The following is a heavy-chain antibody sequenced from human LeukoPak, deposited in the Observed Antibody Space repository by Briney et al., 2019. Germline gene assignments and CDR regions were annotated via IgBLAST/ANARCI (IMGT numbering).Heavy chain of an antibody. CDR3: ARHQYSYGSSLDY. J-gene: IGHJ4*02. V-gene: IGHV5-10-1*01. Sequence: GESLKISCKGSGYSFTKYWISWVRQMPGKGLEWVGRIDPSDSYTNYSPSFEGHVTISADNSITTASLQWSRLKASDTAIYYCARHQYSYGSSLDYWGQGTLVTVSS. CDR2: IDPSDSYT. CDR1: GYSFTKYW. D-gene: IGHD3-10*01.